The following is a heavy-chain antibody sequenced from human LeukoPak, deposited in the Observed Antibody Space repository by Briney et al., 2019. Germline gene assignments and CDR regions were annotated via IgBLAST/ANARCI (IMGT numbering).Heavy chain of an antibody. CDR2: ISSNGGST. CDR1: GFTFSSYA. Sequence: GGSLRLSCAASGFTFSSYAMHWVRQAPGKGLEYVSAISSNGGSTYYANSVKGRFTISRDNSKNTLYLQMGSLRAGDMAVYYCARGQYNWNDDYYYYYYMDVWGKGTTVTVSS. V-gene: IGHV3-64*01. CDR3: ARGQYNWNDDYYYYYYMDV. D-gene: IGHD1-20*01. J-gene: IGHJ6*03.